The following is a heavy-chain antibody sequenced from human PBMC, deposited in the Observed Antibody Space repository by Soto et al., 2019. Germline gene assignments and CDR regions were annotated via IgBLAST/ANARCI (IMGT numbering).Heavy chain of an antibody. Sequence: GGSLRLSCAASGFTFSSYSMNWVRQAPGKGLEWVSSISSSSSYIYYADSVKGRFTISRDNAKNSLYLQMNSLRAEDTAVYYCARGGSSSEAGWFDPWGQGTLVTVSS. D-gene: IGHD6-6*01. J-gene: IGHJ5*02. CDR2: ISSSSSYI. CDR1: GFTFSSYS. CDR3: ARGGSSSEAGWFDP. V-gene: IGHV3-21*01.